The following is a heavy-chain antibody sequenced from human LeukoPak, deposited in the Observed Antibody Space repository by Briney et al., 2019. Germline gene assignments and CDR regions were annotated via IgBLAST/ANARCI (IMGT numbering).Heavy chain of an antibody. Sequence: PGESLSLSCAASGFTVSSNYMSWVRKAPGPGLEWVSVIYSGGSTYYADSVKGRFTISRDNSKNTLYLQMNSLGAEDTAVYYCARDKYADDAFDIWGQGTMVTVSS. J-gene: IGHJ3*02. CDR1: GFTVSSNY. CDR3: ARDKYADDAFDI. D-gene: IGHD2-2*01. V-gene: IGHV3-66*02. CDR2: IYSGGST.